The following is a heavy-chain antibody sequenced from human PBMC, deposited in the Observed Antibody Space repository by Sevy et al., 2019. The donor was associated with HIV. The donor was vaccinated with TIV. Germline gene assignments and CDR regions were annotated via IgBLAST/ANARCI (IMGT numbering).Heavy chain of an antibody. CDR3: ARDLEEWELRYLGY. CDR2: IWYDGKNA. V-gene: IGHV3-33*01. D-gene: IGHD1-26*01. J-gene: IGHJ4*02. CDR1: GFTFSSFG. Sequence: LKISCAASGFTFSSFGMYWARQAPGEGLEWVAIIWYDGKNALYADSVKGRFTISRDNSKNTLYLQMNSLRAEDTAVYYCARDLEEWELRYLGYWGQGTLVTVSS.